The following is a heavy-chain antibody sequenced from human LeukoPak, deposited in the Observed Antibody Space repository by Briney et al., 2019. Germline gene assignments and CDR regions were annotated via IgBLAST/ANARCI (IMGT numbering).Heavy chain of an antibody. Sequence: PGGSLRLSCAASGFTFSDFDLHWVRQAPGEGLEWVAAISYDENNKYYADSVKGRFTISRDNSKDTLYLQMNSLTPEDTAVYYCAKEQQLVWAEYFQHWGQGTLVTVSS. D-gene: IGHD6-13*01. J-gene: IGHJ1*01. V-gene: IGHV3-30-3*01. CDR3: AKEQQLVWAEYFQH. CDR2: ISYDENNK. CDR1: GFTFSDFD.